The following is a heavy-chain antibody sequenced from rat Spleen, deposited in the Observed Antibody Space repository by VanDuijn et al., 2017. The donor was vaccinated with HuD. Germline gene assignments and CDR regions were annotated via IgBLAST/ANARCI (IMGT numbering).Heavy chain of an antibody. Sequence: EVQLVESDGGLVQPGRSLKLSCAASGFTLSDYVMVWVRQAPTKGLEWVASISTGGGNTYYRDSVKGRFTISRVNSENTVYLQMNSLRSKDTATYYCAVAGYGYWGQGVMVTVSS. CDR3: AVAGYGY. CDR2: ISTGGGNT. J-gene: IGHJ2*01. CDR1: GFTLSDYV. V-gene: IGHV5S13*01. D-gene: IGHD4-3*01.